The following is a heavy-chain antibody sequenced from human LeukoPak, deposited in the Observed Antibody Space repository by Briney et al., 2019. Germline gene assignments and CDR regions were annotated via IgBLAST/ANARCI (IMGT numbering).Heavy chain of an antibody. D-gene: IGHD2-2*01. CDR2: ITSGSTYT. CDR3: ARVKGTYCTSTTCQPAFDI. Sequence: GGSLRLSCAASGFTFSNYYMSWIRQAPGKGLEWVSYITSGSTYTNYADSVKGRFTISRDNSKNSLYLQMNSLSAEDTAVYYCARVKGTYCTSTTCQPAFDIWAKGQWSPSLQ. V-gene: IGHV3-11*05. J-gene: IGHJ3*02. CDR1: GFTFSNYY.